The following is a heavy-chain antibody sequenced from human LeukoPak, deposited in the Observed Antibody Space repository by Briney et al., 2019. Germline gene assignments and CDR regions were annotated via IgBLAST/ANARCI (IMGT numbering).Heavy chain of an antibody. CDR1: GFTFSSYE. V-gene: IGHV3-33*08. CDR3: ARSDGSYFDY. D-gene: IGHD5-24*01. J-gene: IGHJ4*02. Sequence: GGSLRLSCAASGFTFSSYEMNWVRQAPGKGLEWVAIIWYDGNNKYYADSVKGRFTISRDNSKNTLSLQMSSLRAEDTAVYYCARSDGSYFDYWGQGTLVTVSS. CDR2: IWYDGNNK.